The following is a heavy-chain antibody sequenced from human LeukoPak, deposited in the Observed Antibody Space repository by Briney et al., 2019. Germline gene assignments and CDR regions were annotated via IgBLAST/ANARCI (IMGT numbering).Heavy chain of an antibody. D-gene: IGHD2-21*01. CDR3: AKDKAHGDYYLDS. J-gene: IGHJ4*02. CDR2: ISGSGSST. Sequence: GGSLRLSCAASGFTFSSYAMSWVRQAPGKGLEWVSGISGSGSSTYYADSVKGRFTISRDNSKNTLYLQMNSLRAEDTALYYCAKDKAHGDYYLDSWGQGALVTVSS. V-gene: IGHV3-23*01. CDR1: GFTFSSYA.